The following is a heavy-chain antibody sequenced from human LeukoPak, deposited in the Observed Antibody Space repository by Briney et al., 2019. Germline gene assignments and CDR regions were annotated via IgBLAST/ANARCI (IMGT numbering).Heavy chain of an antibody. D-gene: IGHD6-19*01. CDR3: ARGRAVADY. J-gene: IGHJ4*02. V-gene: IGHV4-34*01. CDR1: GGSFRGYY. CDR2: INHSGST. Sequence: SETLSLTCAVYGGSFRGYYWSWIRQPPGEGLEWIGEINHSGSTDYNPSLKRRVTISVDTRKNQFSLKLSSVTAADTAVYYCARGRAVADYWGQGTLVTVSS.